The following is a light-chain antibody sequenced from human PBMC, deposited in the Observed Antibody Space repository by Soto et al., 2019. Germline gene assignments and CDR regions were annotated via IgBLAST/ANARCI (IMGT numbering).Light chain of an antibody. Sequence: QSVLTQPPSVSGAPGQRVTFSCTGGSSNIGAGYDVHWYQQFPGTAPKLLIYSTDQWPSGVPDRFSGSKSGTSASLAISGLQSEDEADYYCVSWDDSLKAVVFGGGTKVTVL. CDR1: SSNIGAGYD. V-gene: IGLV1-40*01. CDR2: STD. J-gene: IGLJ2*01. CDR3: VSWDDSLKAVV.